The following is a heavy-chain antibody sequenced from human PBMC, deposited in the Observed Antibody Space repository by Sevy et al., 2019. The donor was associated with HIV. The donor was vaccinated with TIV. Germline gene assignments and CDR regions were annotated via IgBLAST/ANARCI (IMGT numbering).Heavy chain of an antibody. J-gene: IGHJ4*02. CDR2: IYYSGST. CDR3: ATYYYGSGRYSYFDY. V-gene: IGHV4-59*01. D-gene: IGHD3-10*01. CDR1: GGSISSYY. Sequence: SETLSLTCTVSGGSISSYYWSWIRQPPGKGLEWIGYIYYSGSTNYNPSLKSRVTISVDTSKNQFSLKLSSVTAADTAVYYCATYYYGSGRYSYFDYWGQGTLVTVSS.